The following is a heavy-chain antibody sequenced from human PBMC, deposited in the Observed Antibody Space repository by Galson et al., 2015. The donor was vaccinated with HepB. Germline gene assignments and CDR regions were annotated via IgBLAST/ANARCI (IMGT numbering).Heavy chain of an antibody. Sequence: SLRLSCAASGFTFSDYYMSWIRQAPGKGLEWVSYISSSSSYTNYADSVKGRFTISRDNAKNSLYLQMNSLRAEDTAVYYCVSFTGPFSGSTPPVWGQGTTVTVSS. CDR2: ISSSSSYT. CDR3: VSFTGPFSGSTPPV. CDR1: GFTFSDYY. D-gene: IGHD2-2*01. V-gene: IGHV3-11*06. J-gene: IGHJ6*02.